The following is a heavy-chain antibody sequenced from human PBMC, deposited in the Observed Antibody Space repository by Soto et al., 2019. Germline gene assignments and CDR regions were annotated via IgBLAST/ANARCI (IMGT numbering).Heavy chain of an antibody. V-gene: IGHV1-69*13. CDR2: IIPIFGTA. CDR1: GGTFSSYA. D-gene: IGHD6-13*01. Sequence: SVKVSCKASGGTFSSYAISWVRQAPGQGFEWMGGIIPIFGTANYAQKFQGRVTITADESTSTAYMELSSLRSEDTAVYYCARGGIAAAGPPDAFDIWGQGTMVTVSS. CDR3: ARGGIAAAGPPDAFDI. J-gene: IGHJ3*02.